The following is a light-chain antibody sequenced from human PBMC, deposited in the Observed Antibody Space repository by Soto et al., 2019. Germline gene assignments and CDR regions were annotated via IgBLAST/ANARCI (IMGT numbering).Light chain of an antibody. J-gene: IGKJ1*01. CDR2: GAS. CDR1: QSVSSN. Sequence: EIVMTQSPATLSVSPGERATLSCRASQSVSSNLAWYQQKPGQAPRLLIYGASTRATGIPARFGGSGSGTDFTLTISSLQSEDFAVYYCQQYGGSPRTFGQGTKVE. V-gene: IGKV3-15*01. CDR3: QQYGGSPRT.